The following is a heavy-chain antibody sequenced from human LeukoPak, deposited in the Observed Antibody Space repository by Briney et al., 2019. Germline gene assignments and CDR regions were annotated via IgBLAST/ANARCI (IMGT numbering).Heavy chain of an antibody. CDR1: GYTFTSYG. CDR3: ARGPPLTFDHTPEGYYHYYMDV. D-gene: IGHD1-14*01. V-gene: IGHV1-18*01. Sequence: ASVKVSCKASGYTFTSYGITWVRQAPGQGLEWMGWISAYNGNTNYAQNLHGRVTMTTDTSTSTAYMELRSLRYDDTAVYYCARGPPLTFDHTPEGYYHYYMDVWGEGTTVTISS. CDR2: ISAYNGNT. J-gene: IGHJ6*03.